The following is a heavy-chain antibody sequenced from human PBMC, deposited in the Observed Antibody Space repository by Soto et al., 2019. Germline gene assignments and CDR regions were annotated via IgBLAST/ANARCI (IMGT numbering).Heavy chain of an antibody. D-gene: IGHD3-10*01. J-gene: IGHJ4*02. CDR2: ITDTGGDT. Sequence: GGSLRLSCAASVFTFSSNAMSWVRQAPGKGLEWVSVITDTGGDTLYADSVKGRFTISRDNSKNTLYLQMNSLRAEDTAIYYCARASGESYPGSRVFDSWGQGTRVTVSS. CDR3: ARASGESYPGSRVFDS. CDR1: VFTFSSNA. V-gene: IGHV3-23*01.